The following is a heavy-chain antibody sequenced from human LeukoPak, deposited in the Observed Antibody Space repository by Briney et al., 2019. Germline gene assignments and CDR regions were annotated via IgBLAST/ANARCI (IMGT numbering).Heavy chain of an antibody. CDR1: GFTFSSYS. V-gene: IGHV3-30*18. CDR3: AKSNHCSSTTCFAFDI. CDR2: ISYDGSNK. Sequence: GGSLRLSCAASGFTFSSYSMHWVRQAPGKGLEWVAVISYDGSNKYYADSVKGRFTISRDNSKNTLYLQMNSLRAEDTAVYYCAKSNHCSSTTCFAFDIWGQGTVATVSS. D-gene: IGHD2-2*01. J-gene: IGHJ3*02.